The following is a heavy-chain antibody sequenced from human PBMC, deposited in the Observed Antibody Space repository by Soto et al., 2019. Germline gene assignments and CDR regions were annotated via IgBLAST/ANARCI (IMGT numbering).Heavy chain of an antibody. J-gene: IGHJ6*02. CDR3: ARDCSSTNCPNFYYYGMDV. CDR2: IIPIFDTA. CDR1: GGNFSNYA. D-gene: IGHD2-2*01. V-gene: IGHV1-69*01. Sequence: QVQLVQSGAEVKDPGSSVKVSCKASGGNFSNYAISWVRQAPGQGLEWMGGIIPIFDTAKYAQKFQGRVTITADESTTTAYMELSSLRSEDTAVYYCARDCSSTNCPNFYYYGMDVWGQGTTVTVSS.